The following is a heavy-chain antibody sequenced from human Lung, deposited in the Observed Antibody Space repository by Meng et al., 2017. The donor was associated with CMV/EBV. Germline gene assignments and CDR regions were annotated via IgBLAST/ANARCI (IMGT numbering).Heavy chain of an antibody. CDR2: ISASGGRT. V-gene: IGHV3-23*01. Sequence: GESLKISCAASGFTFRSYAMSWVRQAPGKGLEWVSAISASGGRTSYADSVKGRFTISRDNSRNTLYLQMNSLRAEDTAVYYCVKDVGGWSGYYLDYWGQGTLVTVSS. J-gene: IGHJ4*02. CDR1: GFTFRSYA. CDR3: VKDVGGWSGYYLDY. D-gene: IGHD6-25*01.